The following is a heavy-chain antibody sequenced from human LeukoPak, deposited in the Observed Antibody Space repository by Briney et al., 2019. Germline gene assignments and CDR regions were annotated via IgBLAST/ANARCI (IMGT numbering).Heavy chain of an antibody. V-gene: IGHV4-31*03. D-gene: IGHD3-3*01. Sequence: PSETLSLTCTVSGGSISSGGYYWSWIRQHPGKGLEWIGYIYYSGSTYYNPSLKSRVTISVDTSKNQFSLKLSSVTAADTAVYYCARVGLRFLEWLLPLYYFDYWGQGTLVTVSS. J-gene: IGHJ4*02. CDR2: IYYSGST. CDR1: GGSISSGGYY. CDR3: ARVGLRFLEWLLPLYYFDY.